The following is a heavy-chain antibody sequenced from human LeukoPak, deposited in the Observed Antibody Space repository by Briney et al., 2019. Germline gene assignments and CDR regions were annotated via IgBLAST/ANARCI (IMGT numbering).Heavy chain of an antibody. J-gene: IGHJ5*02. CDR3: ARGSSGWSANWFDP. CDR1: GGSISSYY. CDR2: IYYSGST. Sequence: PSETLSLTSTVSGGSISSYYWSWIRQPPGKGLEWIGYIYYSGSTNYNPSLKSRVTISVDTSKNQFSLKLSSVTAADTAVYYCARGSSGWSANWFDPWGQGTLVTVSS. D-gene: IGHD6-19*01. V-gene: IGHV4-59*08.